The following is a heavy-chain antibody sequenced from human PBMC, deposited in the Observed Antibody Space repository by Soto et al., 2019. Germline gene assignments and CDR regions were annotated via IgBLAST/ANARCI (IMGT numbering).Heavy chain of an antibody. V-gene: IGHV1-18*04. J-gene: IGHJ5*02. CDR2: ISGYTGNT. CDR1: GYSLTDYG. Sequence: QVQLVQSGAEVKKPGASVKVSCKASGYSLTDYGISWVRQAPGQGLEWMGWISGYTGNTNYAQNLQGRVTMTTDTSTNTAYMELRSLRSDDTGVYYCARERDLWFDPWGQGTLVTVAS. CDR3: ARERDLWFDP.